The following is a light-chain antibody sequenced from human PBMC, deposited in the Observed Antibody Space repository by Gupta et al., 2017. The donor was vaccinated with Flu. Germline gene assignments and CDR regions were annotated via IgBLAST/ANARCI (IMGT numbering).Light chain of an antibody. Sequence: DIVMTQSPLSLPVTPGEPASSSCRSSQSLLHSNGYNYLDWYLQKPGQSPQLLIYLGFNRASGVPDRFSGSGSGTDFTLKISRVEAEDVGVYYCMQALQTPLTFGGGTKVEIK. CDR1: QSLLHSNGYNY. V-gene: IGKV2-28*01. CDR3: MQALQTPLT. CDR2: LGF. J-gene: IGKJ4*01.